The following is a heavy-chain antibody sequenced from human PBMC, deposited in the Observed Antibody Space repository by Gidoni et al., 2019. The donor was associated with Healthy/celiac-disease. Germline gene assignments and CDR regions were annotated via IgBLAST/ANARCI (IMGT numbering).Heavy chain of an antibody. CDR1: GFTFSSYG. D-gene: IGHD3-16*01. CDR2: ISYDGSNK. V-gene: IGHV3-30*18. CDR3: AKTPSLMITFGGVAKFDY. Sequence: QVQLVESGGGVVQPGRSLRLSCAASGFTFSSYGMHWVRQAPGKGLEWVAVISYDGSNKYYADSVKGRFTISRDNSKNTLYLQMNSLRAEDTAVYYCAKTPSLMITFGGVAKFDYWGQGTLVTVSS. J-gene: IGHJ4*02.